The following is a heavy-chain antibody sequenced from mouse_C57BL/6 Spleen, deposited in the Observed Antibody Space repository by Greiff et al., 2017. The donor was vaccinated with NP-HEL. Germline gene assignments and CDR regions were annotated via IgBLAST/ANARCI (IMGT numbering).Heavy chain of an antibody. D-gene: IGHD1-1*01. CDR1: GYTFTSYW. CDR3: ARRIYYYGSSPYYFDY. CDR2: IYPGSGST. V-gene: IGHV1-55*01. Sequence: VQLQQPGAELVKPGASVKMSCKASGYTFTSYWITWVKQRPGQGLEWIGDIYPGSGSTNYNEKFKSKATLTVDTSSSTAYMQLSSLTSEDSAVYYCARRIYYYGSSPYYFDYWGQGTTLTVSS. J-gene: IGHJ2*01.